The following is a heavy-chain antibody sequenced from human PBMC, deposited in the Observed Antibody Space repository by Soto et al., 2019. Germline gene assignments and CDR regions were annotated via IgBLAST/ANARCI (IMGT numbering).Heavy chain of an antibody. CDR2: VRGDNGHT. V-gene: IGHV1-18*01. Sequence: QVQLVQSGAEVQKPGASVKVSCKASGYTFTTLGISWVRQVPGQGLEWMGWVRGDNGHTNYAQSLQERAIMTTDTSTNTPYMELRSLRSDDTAVYYCARDLGYCRSGTCYRQWFDPWGQGTLVIVSS. J-gene: IGHJ5*02. CDR1: GYTFTTLG. CDR3: ARDLGYCRSGTCYRQWFDP. D-gene: IGHD2-15*01.